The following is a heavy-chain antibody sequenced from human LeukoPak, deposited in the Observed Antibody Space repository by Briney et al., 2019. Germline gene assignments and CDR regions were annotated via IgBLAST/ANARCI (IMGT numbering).Heavy chain of an antibody. V-gene: IGHV3-30-3*01. J-gene: IGHJ4*02. CDR1: GFTVSSNY. CDR3: ARDEQLAVDY. D-gene: IGHD6-13*01. Sequence: GVALRLSCAASGFTVSSNYMSWVRQAPGKGLEWVAVISYDGSNKYYADSVKGRFTISRDNSKNTLYLQMNSLRAEDTAVYYCARDEQLAVDYWGQGTLVTVSS. CDR2: ISYDGSNK.